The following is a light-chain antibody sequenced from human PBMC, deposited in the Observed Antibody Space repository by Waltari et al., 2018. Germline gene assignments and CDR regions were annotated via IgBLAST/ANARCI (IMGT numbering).Light chain of an antibody. J-gene: IGKJ1*01. Sequence: DTQMTQSPSTLSASVGDGVTITCRASQSISSSLAWYQQKPGRAPRLLIYDASTLESGVPLRFSGSGSGTEFTLTISKLQPDDFATYFCQHYSPYSWTFGQGTKVEIK. CDR2: DAS. CDR1: QSISSS. V-gene: IGKV1-5*01. CDR3: QHYSPYSWT.